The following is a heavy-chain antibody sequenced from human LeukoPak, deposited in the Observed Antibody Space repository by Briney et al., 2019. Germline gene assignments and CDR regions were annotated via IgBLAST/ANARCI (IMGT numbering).Heavy chain of an antibody. J-gene: IGHJ4*02. CDR3: AKDLGLGRYFDWLSGLVDY. D-gene: IGHD3-9*01. Sequence: GGSLRLSCAASGFTFSSYAMSWVRQAPGKGLEWVSAISGSGGSTYYADSVKGRFTIPRDNSKNTLYLQMNSLRAEDTAVYYCAKDLGLGRYFDWLSGLVDYWGQGTLVTVSS. CDR2: ISGSGGST. CDR1: GFTFSSYA. V-gene: IGHV3-23*01.